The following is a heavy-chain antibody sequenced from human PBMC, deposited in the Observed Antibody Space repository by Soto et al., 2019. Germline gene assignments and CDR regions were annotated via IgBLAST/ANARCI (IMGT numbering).Heavy chain of an antibody. CDR2: IYYSGST. CDR3: ARERAEFGEFSNFDY. CDR1: GGSISSGGYY. V-gene: IGHV4-31*03. J-gene: IGHJ4*02. D-gene: IGHD3-10*01. Sequence: QVQLQESGPGLVKPSQTLSLTCTVSGGSISSGGYYWSWIRQHPGKGLEWIGYIYYSGSTYYNPSLKSRVTITGDTSKNQFALKLSSVTAAYTAVYYCARERAEFGEFSNFDYWGQGTLVTVSS.